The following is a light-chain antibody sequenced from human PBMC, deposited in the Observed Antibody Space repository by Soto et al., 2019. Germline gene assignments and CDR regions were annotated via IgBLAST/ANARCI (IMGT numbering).Light chain of an antibody. V-gene: IGKV1-39*01. CDR3: QQSYSTPWT. CDR1: QSVSSY. CDR2: AAS. J-gene: IGKJ1*01. Sequence: DIQMTQSPSSLSASVGDRVTITCRASQSVSSYLNWYQQKPGKAPNLLIYAASSLQSGVPSRFSGSGSGTDLTLTISSLQPEDFATYYCQQSYSTPWTFGLGTKVEIK.